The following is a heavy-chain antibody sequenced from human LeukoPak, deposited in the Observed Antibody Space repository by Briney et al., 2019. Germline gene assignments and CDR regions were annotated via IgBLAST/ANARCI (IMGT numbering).Heavy chain of an antibody. CDR3: ARDHYDSSGYYIVDY. J-gene: IGHJ4*02. CDR1: GGSISDYY. CDR2: IYTSGST. Sequence: SETLSLTCTVSGGSISDYYWSWIRQPAGKGLEWIGRIYTSGSTSYNPSLKSRVTMSVDTSKNQFSLKLSSVTAADTAVYYCARDHYDSSGYYIVDYWGQGTLVTVSS. V-gene: IGHV4-4*07. D-gene: IGHD3-22*01.